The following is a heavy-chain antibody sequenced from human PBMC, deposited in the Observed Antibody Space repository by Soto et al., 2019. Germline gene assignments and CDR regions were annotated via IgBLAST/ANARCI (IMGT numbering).Heavy chain of an antibody. V-gene: IGHV3-30*18. CDR1: GFTFSTYG. J-gene: IGHJ6*02. D-gene: IGHD6-25*01. Sequence: QVQLVETGGGVVQPGRSLRITCAASGFTFSTYGMHWVRQAPGKGLEWVAVISYDESNKYYARSVKGRFTTARDNYWNTLCLRMNSLRAEDTAVYYSAKDRISSGAPFLSYYSGMDVWGQWTTVTVSS. CDR2: ISYDESNK. CDR3: AKDRISSGAPFLSYYSGMDV.